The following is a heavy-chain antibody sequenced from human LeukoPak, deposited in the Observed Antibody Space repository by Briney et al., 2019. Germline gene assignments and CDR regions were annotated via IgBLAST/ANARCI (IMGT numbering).Heavy chain of an antibody. CDR2: ISAYNGNT. CDR3: ARAASSSPYYYYGMDV. J-gene: IGHJ6*02. CDR1: GYTFTSYG. V-gene: IGHV1-18*01. Sequence: ASVKVSCKASGYTFTSYGISWVRQAPGQGLEWMGWISAYNGNTNYAQKFQGRVTITADKSTSTAYTELSSLRSEDTAVYYCARAASSSPYYYYGMDVWGQGTTVTVSS. D-gene: IGHD6-6*01.